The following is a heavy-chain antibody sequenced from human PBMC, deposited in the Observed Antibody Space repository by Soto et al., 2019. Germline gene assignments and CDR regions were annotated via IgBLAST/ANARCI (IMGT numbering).Heavy chain of an antibody. J-gene: IGHJ4*02. D-gene: IGHD3-22*01. CDR2: ISYDGSNK. V-gene: IGHV3-30-3*01. CDR3: ARDEVYYYDSSGPHSFDY. Sequence: QVQLVESRGGVVQPGRSLRLSCAASGFTFSSYAMHWVRQAPGKGLEWVAVISYDGSNKYYADSVKGRFTISRDNSKNTLYLQMNSLRAEDTAVYYCARDEVYYYDSSGPHSFDYWGQGTLVTVSS. CDR1: GFTFSSYA.